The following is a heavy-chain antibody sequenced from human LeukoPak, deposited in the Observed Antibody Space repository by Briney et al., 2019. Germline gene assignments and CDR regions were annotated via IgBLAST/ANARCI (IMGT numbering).Heavy chain of an antibody. V-gene: IGHV3-33*01. J-gene: IGHJ4*02. CDR3: ARRGIDSSGPFDY. Sequence: PGGSLRLSCAASGFTFSSYGMHWVRQAPGKGLEWVAVIWYDGSNKYYADSVKGRFTISRDNSKNTLYLQMNSLRAEDTAVYYCARRGIDSSGPFDYWGQGTLVTVSS. CDR2: IWYDGSNK. D-gene: IGHD3-22*01. CDR1: GFTFSSYG.